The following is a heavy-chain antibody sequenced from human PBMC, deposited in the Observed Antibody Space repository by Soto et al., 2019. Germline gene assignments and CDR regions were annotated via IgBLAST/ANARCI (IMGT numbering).Heavy chain of an antibody. D-gene: IGHD3-10*01. V-gene: IGHV3-73*01. CDR3: TTKFPSNYYGSGSYDY. J-gene: IGHJ4*02. CDR1: GFTFSGSA. CDR2: IRSKANSYAT. Sequence: GGSLRLSCAASGFTFSGSAMHWVRQASGKGLEWVGRIRSKANSYATAYAASVKGRFTISRDDSKNTAYLQMNSLKTEDTAVYYGTTKFPSNYYGSGSYDYWGQGTLVTVS.